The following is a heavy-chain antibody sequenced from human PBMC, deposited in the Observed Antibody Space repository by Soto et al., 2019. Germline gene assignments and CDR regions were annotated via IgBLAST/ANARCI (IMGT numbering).Heavy chain of an antibody. D-gene: IGHD3-9*01. CDR3: ARDLDYDLLTGYWGIAFDI. J-gene: IGHJ3*02. CDR1: GFTVSSNY. Sequence: EVQLVESGGGLVQPGGSLRLSCAASGFTVSSNYMSWVRQAPGKGLEWVSVIYSGGSTYYADSVKGRFTISRDNSKNTLYLQMNSLRAEDTAVYYCARDLDYDLLTGYWGIAFDIWGQGTMVTVSS. CDR2: IYSGGST. V-gene: IGHV3-66*01.